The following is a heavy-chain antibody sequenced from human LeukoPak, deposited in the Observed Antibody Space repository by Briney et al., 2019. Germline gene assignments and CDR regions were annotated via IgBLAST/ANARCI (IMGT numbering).Heavy chain of an antibody. CDR2: IRSKAYGGTT. CDR3: TRGWDNSGYDYVWGSYRPFDY. J-gene: IGHJ4*02. Sequence: PGGSLRLSCTASGFTFGDYAMSWFRQAPGKGLEWVGFIRSKAYGGTTEYAASVKGRFTISRDDSKSIAYLQMNSLKTEDTAVYYCTRGWDNSGYDYVWGSYRPFDYWGQGTLVTVSS. CDR1: GFTFGDYA. V-gene: IGHV3-49*03. D-gene: IGHD3-16*02.